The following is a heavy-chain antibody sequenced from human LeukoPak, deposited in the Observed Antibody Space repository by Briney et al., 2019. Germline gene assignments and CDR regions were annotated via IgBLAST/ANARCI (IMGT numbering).Heavy chain of an antibody. J-gene: IGHJ4*02. Sequence: GASVKVSCKASGYTFTAYFLHWVRRAPGRGFEWMGWINPNSGGTYYTQTFQDRVTMTRVTSISTAYMELSSLRSDDTAVYYCARAQSLTAPAGTFANSWGQGTLVTVSS. D-gene: IGHD2-21*02. CDR1: GYTFTAYF. CDR3: ARAQSLTAPAGTFANS. V-gene: IGHV1-2*02. CDR2: INPNSGGT.